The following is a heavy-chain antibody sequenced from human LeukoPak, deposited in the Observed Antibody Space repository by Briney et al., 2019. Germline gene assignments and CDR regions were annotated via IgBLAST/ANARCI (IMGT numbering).Heavy chain of an antibody. Sequence: GSSVKVSCKASGGTFDKSAINWVRRAPGQGLEWMGRIIPILNIPNYAQKLQGRVTIAADKSTSTAYMELSSLRSDDTAVYYCAREKMEVGYYGLDVWGQGTTVTVSS. J-gene: IGHJ6*02. D-gene: IGHD2-8*01. CDR1: GGTFDKSA. CDR3: AREKMEVGYYGLDV. CDR2: IIPILNIP. V-gene: IGHV1-69*04.